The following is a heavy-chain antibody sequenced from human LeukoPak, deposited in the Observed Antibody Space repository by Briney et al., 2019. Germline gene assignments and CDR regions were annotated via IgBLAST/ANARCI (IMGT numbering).Heavy chain of an antibody. CDR2: LYSGGYT. J-gene: IGHJ5*01. CDR3: ARELHGFDS. V-gene: IGHV3-66*02. Sequence: GGSLRLSCAASAFTVSSNYMNWVRQAPGKGLEWVSVLYSGGYTYHADSVRGRFTISRDNSKNTLYLQMNSLGPEDTAVYYCARELHGFDSWGQGTLVTVSS. D-gene: IGHD2-15*01. CDR1: AFTVSSNY.